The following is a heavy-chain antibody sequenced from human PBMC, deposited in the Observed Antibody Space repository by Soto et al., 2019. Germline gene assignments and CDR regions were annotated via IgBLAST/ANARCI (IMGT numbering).Heavy chain of an antibody. Sequence: QVQLVESGGGVVQPGRSLRLSCAASGFTFSSYGMHWVRQAPGKGLEWVAGISYDGSNKYYADSVKGRFTISRDSSKNTLYLQMNSLRAEDTAVYYCAKDRSSSWSCDYWGQGTLVTVSS. D-gene: IGHD6-13*01. J-gene: IGHJ4*02. CDR3: AKDRSSSWSCDY. CDR2: ISYDGSNK. V-gene: IGHV3-30*18. CDR1: GFTFSSYG.